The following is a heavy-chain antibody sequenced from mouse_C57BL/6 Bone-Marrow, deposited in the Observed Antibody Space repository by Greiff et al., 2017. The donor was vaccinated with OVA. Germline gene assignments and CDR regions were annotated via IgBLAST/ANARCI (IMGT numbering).Heavy chain of an antibody. CDR1: GYTFTSYW. J-gene: IGHJ2*01. Sequence: QVQLQQPGAELVKPGASVQLSCKASGYTFTSYWMHWVKQRPGQGLEWIGMIHPNSGSTNYNEKFKSKATLTVDKSSSTAYMQLSSLTSEDSARYYCERSRYGSRYDYGGQGTTRTVSS. CDR3: ERSRYGSRYDY. V-gene: IGHV1-64*01. D-gene: IGHD1-1*01. CDR2: IHPNSGST.